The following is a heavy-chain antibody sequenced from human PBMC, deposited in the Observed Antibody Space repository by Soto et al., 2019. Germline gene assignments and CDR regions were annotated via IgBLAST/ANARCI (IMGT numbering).Heavy chain of an antibody. CDR1: GGSFSGYY. Sequence: SETLSLTWAVYGGSFSGYYWIWIRQPTGKGLEWIGEINHSGSTNYNPSLKSRVTISVDTSKNQFSLKLSSVTAADTAVYYCARGRPLFYYYGSGGRDVGGKGTTFPVPS. CDR3: ARGRPLFYYYGSGGRDV. V-gene: IGHV4-34*01. CDR2: INHSGST. D-gene: IGHD3-10*01. J-gene: IGHJ6*04.